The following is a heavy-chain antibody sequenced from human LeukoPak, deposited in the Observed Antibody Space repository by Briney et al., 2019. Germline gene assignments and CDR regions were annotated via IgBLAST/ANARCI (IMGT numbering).Heavy chain of an antibody. Sequence: PGGSLRLSCAASGFTFSIYAMSWVRQAPGKGLEWVSAISGSGGTAYYADSVKGRFTISRDNSKNTLYLQMNSLRAEDTAVYYCAKKGYYDGIGYYMYYFAHYGQGTLVTVYS. V-gene: IGHV3-23*01. CDR1: GFTFSIYA. D-gene: IGHD3-22*01. CDR3: AKKGYYDGIGYYMYYFAH. CDR2: ISGSGGTA. J-gene: IGHJ4*02.